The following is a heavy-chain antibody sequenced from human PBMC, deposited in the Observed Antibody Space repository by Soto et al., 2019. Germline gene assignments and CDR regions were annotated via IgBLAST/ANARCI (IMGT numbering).Heavy chain of an antibody. CDR3: ARGETRHSSLSVY. CDR2: INTDGSST. J-gene: IGHJ4*02. V-gene: IGHV3-74*01. CDR1: GFTFSSYW. Sequence: EVQLVESGGGLVQPGGSLRLSCAASGFTFSSYWMHWVRQAPGKGLVWVSRINTDGSSTGYADSVKGRFTISRDNAENTLYLQMNSLTAEDTAGYCCARGETRHSSLSVYWGQGTLVTVAS. D-gene: IGHD3-22*01.